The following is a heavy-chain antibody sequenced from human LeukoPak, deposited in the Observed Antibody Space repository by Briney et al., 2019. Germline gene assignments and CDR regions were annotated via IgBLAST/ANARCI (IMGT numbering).Heavy chain of an antibody. J-gene: IGHJ4*02. Sequence: GGSLRLSYAASGFMFSTYTINWVRQAPGKGLEWVSSISSTSTYKYYGDSVKGRFTITRDNAKNSLYLQMNSLRVEDTAVYFCARAFGPMSIFDYWGQGTLVTVSS. CDR2: ISSTSTYK. CDR3: ARAFGPMSIFDY. CDR1: GFMFSTYT. V-gene: IGHV3-21*01. D-gene: IGHD3-3*02.